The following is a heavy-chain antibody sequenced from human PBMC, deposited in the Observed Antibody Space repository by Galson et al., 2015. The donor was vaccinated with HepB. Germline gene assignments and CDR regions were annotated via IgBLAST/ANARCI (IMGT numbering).Heavy chain of an antibody. J-gene: IGHJ6*02. CDR2: INSDGSST. V-gene: IGHV3-74*01. CDR3: AKGGRGYSYGLQKYYYYYYGMDV. Sequence: SLRLSCAASGFTFSSYWMHWVRQAPGKGLVWVSRINSDGSSTSYADSVKGRFTISRDNAKNTLYLQMNSLRAEDTAVYYCAKGGRGYSYGLQKYYYYYYGMDVWGQGTLVTVSS. CDR1: GFTFSSYW. D-gene: IGHD5-18*01.